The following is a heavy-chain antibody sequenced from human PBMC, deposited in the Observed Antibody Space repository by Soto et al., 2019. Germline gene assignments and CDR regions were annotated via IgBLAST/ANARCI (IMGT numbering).Heavy chain of an antibody. CDR3: ARAQGSGFLVS. J-gene: IGHJ4*02. V-gene: IGHV4-30-4*01. D-gene: IGHD3-10*01. Sequence: QVQLQESGPGLVKPSQTLSLTCTVSGGSISSGDYYWSWIRQPPGKGLEWIGYIYYSGSTYYNPSLKXRFTXSXYTSKNQFSLKLSSVTAADTAVYYCARAQGSGFLVSWGQGTLVTVSS. CDR1: GGSISSGDYY. CDR2: IYYSGST.